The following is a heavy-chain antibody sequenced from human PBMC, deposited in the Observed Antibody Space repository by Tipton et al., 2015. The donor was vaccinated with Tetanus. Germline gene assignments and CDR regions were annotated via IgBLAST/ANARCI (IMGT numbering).Heavy chain of an antibody. D-gene: IGHD3-22*01. CDR1: GYTFTGYY. V-gene: IGHV1-2*02. CDR3: ARDRGDYIYYGMDV. Sequence: QLVQSGAEVKKPGASVKVSCKASGYTFTGYYMYWARQAPGQGLEWMGWIDPNSGGTVYAQKFQGRVTMTRDTSISTAYMELRSLRSDDTAVYYCARDRGDYIYYGMDVWGPGTTVTVSS. CDR2: IDPNSGGT. J-gene: IGHJ6*02.